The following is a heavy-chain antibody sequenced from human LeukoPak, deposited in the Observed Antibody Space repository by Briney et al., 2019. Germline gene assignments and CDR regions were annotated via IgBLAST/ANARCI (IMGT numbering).Heavy chain of an antibody. CDR3: ARVYYYDSSDPNY. J-gene: IGHJ4*02. V-gene: IGHV1-2*02. Sequence: ASVKVSCKASGYXFTGYYMHWVRQAPGQGLEWLGWINPNSGGTNYAQKFQGRVTMTRDTSISTAYMELSRLRSDDTAVYYCARVYYYDSSDPNYWGQGTLVTVSS. CDR1: GYXFTGYY. D-gene: IGHD3-22*01. CDR2: INPNSGGT.